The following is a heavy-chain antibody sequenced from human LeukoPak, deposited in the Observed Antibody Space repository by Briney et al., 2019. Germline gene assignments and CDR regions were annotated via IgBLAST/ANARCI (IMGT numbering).Heavy chain of an antibody. Sequence: GRSLRLSCAASGFTFDDYAMHWVRQVPGKGLEWVPSISWDSGAMGYADSVKGRFTISRDNAKNSLYLEMNGLRAEDMALYYCAKDKFPQSGGYAALDYWGQGTLVTVSS. J-gene: IGHJ4*02. D-gene: IGHD3-22*01. CDR3: AKDKFPQSGGYAALDY. V-gene: IGHV3-9*03. CDR2: ISWDSGAM. CDR1: GFTFDDYA.